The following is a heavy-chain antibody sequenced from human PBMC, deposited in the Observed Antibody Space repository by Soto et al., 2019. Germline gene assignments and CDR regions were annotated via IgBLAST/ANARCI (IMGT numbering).Heavy chain of an antibody. V-gene: IGHV4-4*07. Sequence: SETLSLTCTVSGGSISGHYWSWIRQPAGKGLEWIGRIYRSGNTNFNPSLKSRVNMSVDTSKNQFSLKLSSVTVADTAVYYSARDSQIWFDTWAQATMLTVSS. CDR3: ARDSQIWFDT. CDR2: IYRSGNT. CDR1: GGSISGHY. J-gene: IGHJ5*02.